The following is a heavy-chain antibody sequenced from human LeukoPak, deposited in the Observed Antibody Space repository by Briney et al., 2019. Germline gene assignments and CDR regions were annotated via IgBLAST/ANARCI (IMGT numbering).Heavy chain of an antibody. CDR3: ARVPPLSSCGDEAPSFDY. CDR2: ISAYNDNT. J-gene: IGHJ4*02. D-gene: IGHD2-15*01. CDR1: GYTFTSYG. Sequence: GASVKVSCKASGYTFTSYGISWVRQAPGQGLEWMGWISAYNDNTNYAQKLQGRVTMTTDTSTSTAYMELRSLRSDDTAVYYCARVPPLSSCGDEAPSFDYWGQGTLVTVSS. V-gene: IGHV1-18*01.